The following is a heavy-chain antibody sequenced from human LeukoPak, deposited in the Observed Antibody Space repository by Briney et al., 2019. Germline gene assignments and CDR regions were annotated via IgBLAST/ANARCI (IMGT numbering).Heavy chain of an antibody. Sequence: GGSLRLSCAASGFTFSSYGMHWVRQAPGKGLEWVAVISYDGSNKYYADSVKGRFTISRDNSKNTLYLQMNSLRAEDTAVYYCAKLGGVGATSLADYWGQGTLVTVSS. D-gene: IGHD1-26*01. J-gene: IGHJ4*02. CDR1: GFTFSSYG. V-gene: IGHV3-30*18. CDR2: ISYDGSNK. CDR3: AKLGGVGATSLADY.